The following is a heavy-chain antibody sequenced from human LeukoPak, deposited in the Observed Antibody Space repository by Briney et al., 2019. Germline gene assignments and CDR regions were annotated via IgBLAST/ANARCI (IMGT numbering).Heavy chain of an antibody. CDR3: AREGNYCSGGSCYPGWFDP. Sequence: SETLSLTCTVSGGSISSGGYYWSWIRQQPGKGLEWIGYIYYSGSTYYNPSLKSRVTISVDTSKNRFSLKLSSVTAADTAVYYCAREGNYCSGGSCYPGWFDPWGQGTLVTVSS. CDR2: IYYSGST. V-gene: IGHV4-31*03. J-gene: IGHJ5*02. D-gene: IGHD2-15*01. CDR1: GGSISSGGYY.